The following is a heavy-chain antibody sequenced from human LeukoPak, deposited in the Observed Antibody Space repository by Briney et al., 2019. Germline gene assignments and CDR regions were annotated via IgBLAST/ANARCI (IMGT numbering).Heavy chain of an antibody. J-gene: IGHJ4*02. V-gene: IGHV3-23*01. CDR1: GFTFSNYA. CDR3: ARVIIAVHGYNLGPIDY. CDR2: ISGSGDRT. D-gene: IGHD5-24*01. Sequence: PGGSLRLSCAGSGFTFSNYAMGWVRQAPGKGLEWVSAISGSGDRTYYVDSVKGRFTISRDNSKNMLYLQMNSLRAEDTAVYYCARVIIAVHGYNLGPIDYWGQGTLVTVSS.